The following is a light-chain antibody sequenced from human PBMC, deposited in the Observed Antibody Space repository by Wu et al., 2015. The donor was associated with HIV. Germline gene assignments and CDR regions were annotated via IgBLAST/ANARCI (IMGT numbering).Light chain of an antibody. CDR3: QQYNNWPRGT. J-gene: IGKJ1*01. CDR2: GAS. V-gene: IGKV3-15*01. CDR1: QSISSN. Sequence: EIVLTQSPATLSVSPGERATLSCRASQSISSNLAWYQQKPGQAPRLLIYGASTGATGIPARFSGGGSGTEFTLTISSMQSEDFAVYYCQQYNNWPRGTFGQGTKVEIK.